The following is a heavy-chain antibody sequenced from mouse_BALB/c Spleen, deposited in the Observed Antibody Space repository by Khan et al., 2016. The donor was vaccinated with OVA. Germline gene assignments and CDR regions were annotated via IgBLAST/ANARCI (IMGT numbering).Heavy chain of an antibody. V-gene: IGHV1-76*01. CDR1: GYIFTSYW. CDR2: IYPGTGST. CDR3: ASGGYGNHVKDC. J-gene: IGHJ4*01. Sequence: QVQLKESGAELVRPGASVKLSCKTSGYIFTSYWIHWVKQRSGQGLEWIARIYPGTGSTYYNEKFKGRVTLSADKSSSTAYLQLSSLKSGDTAAYCCASGGYGNHVKDCWGQTTPVTVSS. D-gene: IGHD2-10*02.